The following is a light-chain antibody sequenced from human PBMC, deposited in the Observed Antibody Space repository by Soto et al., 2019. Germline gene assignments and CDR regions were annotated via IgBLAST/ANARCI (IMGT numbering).Light chain of an antibody. CDR1: GSDVGGYNY. Sequence: QSALTQPASVSGSPGQSITISCIGTGSDVGGYNYVAWYQHHPGKAPKLLIYEVTNRPSGVSNRFSGSKSGNTASLTISGLQAEDESDYYCSSSTSSATWVFGGGTKLTVL. J-gene: IGLJ3*02. V-gene: IGLV2-14*01. CDR3: SSSTSSATWV. CDR2: EVT.